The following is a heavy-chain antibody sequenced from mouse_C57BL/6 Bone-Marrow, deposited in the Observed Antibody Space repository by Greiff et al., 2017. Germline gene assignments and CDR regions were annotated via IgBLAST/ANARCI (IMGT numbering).Heavy chain of an antibody. CDR2: IHPNNGGT. CDR1: GYTFTDYY. J-gene: IGHJ2*01. Sequence: VQLQQSGPELVKPGASVKISCKASGYTFTDYYMNWVKQSHGQSLEWIGDIHPNNGGTSYNQKFKGKATLTVDKSSSTAYMGLRSLTSEDSAVXYCAKWGQLRLRDYWGKGTTLTVSS. D-gene: IGHD3-2*02. CDR3: AKWGQLRLRDY. V-gene: IGHV1-26*01.